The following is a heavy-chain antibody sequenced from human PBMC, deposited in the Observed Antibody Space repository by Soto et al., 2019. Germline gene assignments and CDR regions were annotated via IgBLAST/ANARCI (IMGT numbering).Heavy chain of an antibody. Sequence: GGSLRLSCAASGFTFSRYGMHWVRQAPGKGLEWVAFTSYDGSNTYYADSVKGRFTVSRDNSKNTLYLQMNSLRAEDTALYFCKTDTLNLRWLFNYWGQGTLVTVSS. D-gene: IGHD4-17*01. J-gene: IGHJ4*01. CDR3: KTDTLNLRWLFNY. CDR2: TSYDGSNT. V-gene: IGHV3-30*03. CDR1: GFTFSRYG.